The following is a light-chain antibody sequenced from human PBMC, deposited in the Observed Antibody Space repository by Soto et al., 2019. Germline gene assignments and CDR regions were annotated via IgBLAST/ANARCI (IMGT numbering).Light chain of an antibody. V-gene: IGLV2-14*03. Sequence: QSALTQPASVSGSPGQSIAISCTGTSSDIGAYNYVSWYQQHPDKAPKLMIFDVNNRPSGVSDRFSGSKSGNTASLTISGLQAEDEADYYCSSYVSSGTYVFGTWTKLTVL. J-gene: IGLJ1*01. CDR3: SSYVSSGTYV. CDR2: DVN. CDR1: SSDIGAYNY.